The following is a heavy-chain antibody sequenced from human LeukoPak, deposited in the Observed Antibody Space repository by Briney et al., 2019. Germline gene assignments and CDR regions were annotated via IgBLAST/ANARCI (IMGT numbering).Heavy chain of an antibody. CDR2: LSDSGGST. CDR1: GLTFSTYA. V-gene: IGHV3-23*01. J-gene: IGHJ6*03. CDR3: AKGPPPSQFYYYLDV. Sequence: GGSLRLSCAASGLTFSTYAMTWVRQAPGKGLEWVSTLSDSGGSTYYADSVKGRFTISRDNSKNTLYLEVNSLRAEDTAVYYCAKGPPPSQFYYYLDVWGKGTTVTVSS.